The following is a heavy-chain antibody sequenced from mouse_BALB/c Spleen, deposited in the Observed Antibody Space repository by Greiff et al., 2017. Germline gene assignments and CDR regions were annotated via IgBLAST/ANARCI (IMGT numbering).Heavy chain of an antibody. CDR2: IFPGSGNT. Sequence: VKLQESGPELVKPGASVKISCKASGYSFTSYYIHWVKQRPGQGLEWIGWIFPGSGNTKYNEKFKGKATLTADTSSSTAYMQLSSLTSEDSAVYFCARGWPHWYFDVWGAGTTVTVSS. CDR3: ARGWPHWYFDV. V-gene: IGHV1-66*01. J-gene: IGHJ1*01. CDR1: GYSFTSYY. D-gene: IGHD2-3*01.